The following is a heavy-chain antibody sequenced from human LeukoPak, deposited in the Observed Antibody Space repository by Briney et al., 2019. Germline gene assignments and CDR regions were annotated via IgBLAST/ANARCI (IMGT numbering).Heavy chain of an antibody. V-gene: IGHV3-21*01. J-gene: IGHJ6*02. CDR3: ARLSLPGYSGQSYYYGMDV. D-gene: IGHD5-12*01. CDR1: GFTFSSYS. CDR2: ISSSSSYI. Sequence: PGGSLRLSCAASGFTFSSYSMNWVRQAPGKGLEWFSSISSSSSYIYYADSVKCRFTISRDNAKNSLYLQMNSLRAEDTAVYYCARLSLPGYSGQSYYYGMDVWGQGTTVTVSS.